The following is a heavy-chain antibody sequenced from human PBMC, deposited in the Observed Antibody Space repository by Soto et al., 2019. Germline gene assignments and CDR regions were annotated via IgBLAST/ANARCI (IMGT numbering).Heavy chain of an antibody. CDR2: IDHSGYT. CDR3: ARVRDWFDP. CDR1: GGSFSGYY. D-gene: IGHD3-3*01. V-gene: IGHV4-34*01. J-gene: IGHJ5*02. Sequence: PSETLSLTCAVYGGSFSGYYWNWIRQPPGKGLEWIGEIDHSGYTNYNPSLKSRVTISVDTSKNQFSLRLTSVTAADTAVYYCARVRDWFDPWGQVTLVTVSS.